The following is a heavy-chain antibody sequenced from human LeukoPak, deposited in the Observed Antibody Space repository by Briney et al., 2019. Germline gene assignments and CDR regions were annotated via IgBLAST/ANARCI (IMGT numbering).Heavy chain of an antibody. CDR3: ATAYCSSTSCYGGAFDI. D-gene: IGHD2-2*01. V-gene: IGHV1-18*01. J-gene: IGHJ3*02. CDR2: ISAYNGNT. CDR1: GYTFTSYG. Sequence: GASVKVSCKASGYTFTSYGISWVRQAPGQGLEWMGWISAYNGNTNYAQKLQGRVTMTSDTSTSTAYMELRSLRSDDTAVYYCATAYCSSTSCYGGAFDIWGQGTMVTVSS.